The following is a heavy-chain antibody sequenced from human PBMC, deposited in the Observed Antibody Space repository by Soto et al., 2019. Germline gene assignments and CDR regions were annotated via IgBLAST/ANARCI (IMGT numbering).Heavy chain of an antibody. Sequence: SGPTLVNPTQPLTLTCTSSGFPLSASGICVRRNRQPPGKAMEWIARNDKDDDNNYTTTLKTSPTTPKDTPKNQQILTRPNIEPVDLTTYYCARVLIAAAGTGLDYCGMDVWGHETTVTVSS. V-gene: IGHV2-70*10. J-gene: IGHJ6*02. D-gene: IGHD6-13*01. CDR1: GFPLSASGIC. CDR3: ARVLIAAAGTGLDYCGMDV. CDR2: NDKDDDN.